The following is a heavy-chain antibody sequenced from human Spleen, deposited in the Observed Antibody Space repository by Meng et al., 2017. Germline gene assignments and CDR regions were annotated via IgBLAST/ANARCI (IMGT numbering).Heavy chain of an antibody. J-gene: IGHJ4*02. V-gene: IGHV1-2*06. Sequence: ASVKVSCKASGYTFTDYCMLWVLQAPAQGLKWMVRINPGSGGTNYAQKVQGRVSMTRDTSISTAYTELTRLRTNSTAVYYCARDEDISAAGKLFGDDWGQGTLVTVSS. CDR1: GYTFTDYC. CDR2: INPGSGGT. D-gene: IGHD6-25*01. CDR3: ARDEDISAAGKLFGDD.